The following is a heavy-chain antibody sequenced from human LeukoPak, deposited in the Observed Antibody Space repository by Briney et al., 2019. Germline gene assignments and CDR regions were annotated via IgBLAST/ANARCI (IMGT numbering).Heavy chain of an antibody. J-gene: IGHJ5*02. CDR3: ARRGYYGCCSGQNGLDP. CDR2: IYRGDSVT. Sequence: GESLKISCKASAYSFSSFWIAWVRQMPGKGLEWMGIIYRGDSVTRYSPSFQVQVTISADKSITTAYLQWSNLKASDTDIYYCARRGYYGCCSGQNGLDPWGQGTLVTVSS. V-gene: IGHV5-51*01. D-gene: IGHD3-3*01. CDR1: AYSFSSFW.